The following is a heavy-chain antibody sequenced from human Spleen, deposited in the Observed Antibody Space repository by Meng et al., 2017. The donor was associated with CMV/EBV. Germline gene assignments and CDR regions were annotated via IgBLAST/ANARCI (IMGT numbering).Heavy chain of an antibody. CDR3: ARWAPPSNYFFYVAMDV. Sequence: YTVAGYYIHWVRQAPGQGLEWMGWINPNSGATDYAQKFQGRVTMTRDSPISTAYMDLTRLRSDDTAIYYCARWAPPSNYFFYVAMDVWGQGTTVTVSS. CDR1: YTVAGYY. V-gene: IGHV1-2*02. J-gene: IGHJ6*02. D-gene: IGHD3-10*01. CDR2: INPNSGAT.